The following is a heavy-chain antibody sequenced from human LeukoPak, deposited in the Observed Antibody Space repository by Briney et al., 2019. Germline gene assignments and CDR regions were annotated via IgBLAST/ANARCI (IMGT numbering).Heavy chain of an antibody. CDR2: INLYNGNT. V-gene: IGHV1-18*01. CDR1: GYTFTNYG. D-gene: IGHD5-24*01. J-gene: IGHJ4*02. CDR3: AREPSRDGYNWVDY. Sequence: ASVKVSCKASGYTFTNYGISWVRQAPGQGLEWMGWINLYNGNTNHAQKLQGRVTMTTDTSTSTAYMELSSLRSEDTAVYYCAREPSRDGYNWVDYWGQGTLVTVSS.